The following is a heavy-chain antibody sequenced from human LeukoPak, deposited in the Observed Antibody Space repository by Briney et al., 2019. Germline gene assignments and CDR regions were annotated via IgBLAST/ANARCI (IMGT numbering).Heavy chain of an antibody. CDR1: GFTFSSYS. D-gene: IGHD3-10*01. CDR2: IHHSGTT. CDR3: ARGSMVRGYPTRY. V-gene: IGHV4-34*01. Sequence: GSLRLSCAASGFTFSSYSMNWVRQAPGKGLEWIGEIHHSGTTNYNPSLKSRVTISVDASKNQFSLKLNSVTAADTAVYYCARGSMVRGYPTRYWGQGTLVTVSS. J-gene: IGHJ4*02.